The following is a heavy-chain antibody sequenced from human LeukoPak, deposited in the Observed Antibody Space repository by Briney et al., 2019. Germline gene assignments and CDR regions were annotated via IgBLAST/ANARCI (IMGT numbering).Heavy chain of an antibody. J-gene: IGHJ4*02. D-gene: IGHD2-8*01. CDR3: ARVVVLMVYAIDY. CDR2: IYYSGST. V-gene: IGHV4-31*03. CDR1: GGSISSGGYY. Sequence: SETLSLTCTVSGGSISSGGYYWSWIRQHPGKGLEWLGYIYYSGSTYYNPSIKSRVTISVDTSKNQFSLKLSSVTAADTAVYYCARVVVLMVYAIDYWGQGTLVTVSS.